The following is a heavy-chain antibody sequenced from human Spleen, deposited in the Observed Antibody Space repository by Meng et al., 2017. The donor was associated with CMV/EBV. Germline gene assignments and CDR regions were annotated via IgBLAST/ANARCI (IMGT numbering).Heavy chain of an antibody. J-gene: IGHJ4*02. V-gene: IGHV3-23*01. CDR1: GFILRSYW. CDR2: ISVSGDTS. D-gene: IGHD1-26*01. Sequence: GESLKISCAASGFILRSYWMNWVRQAPGKGLEWVSAISVSGDTSYYVDSVKGRFTISRDNSKSTLYLQMNSLRAEDTAVYYCAKFPCARCYSDFDYWGQGTLVTVSS. CDR3: AKFPCARCYSDFDY.